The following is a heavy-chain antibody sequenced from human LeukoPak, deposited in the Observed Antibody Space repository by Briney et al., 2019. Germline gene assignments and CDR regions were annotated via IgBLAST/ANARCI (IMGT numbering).Heavy chain of an antibody. J-gene: IGHJ4*02. CDR3: ARDPIVPPAYFDY. Sequence: GGSLRLSCTGSGFTLSTYEMNCVRQAPGKGLEWVSYISSSGSTIYYADSVKGRFTISRDNAKNSLYLQMNSLRAEDTAVYYCARDPIVPPAYFDYWGQGTLVTVSS. CDR2: ISSSGSTI. D-gene: IGHD3-22*01. CDR1: GFTLSTYE. V-gene: IGHV3-48*03.